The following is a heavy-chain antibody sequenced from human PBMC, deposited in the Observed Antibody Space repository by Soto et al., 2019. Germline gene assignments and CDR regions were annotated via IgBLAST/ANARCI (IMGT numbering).Heavy chain of an antibody. V-gene: IGHV3-23*01. CDR3: AKTVPGTKY. Sequence: GGSLRLSCAASGFTFSSYAMSWVRQAPGKGPEWVSGISGSGDSTYYADSVKGRFTISRDNSKNTLFLQMNSLGAEDTALYYCAKTVPGTKYWGQGTLVTVSS. J-gene: IGHJ4*02. CDR1: GFTFSSYA. CDR2: ISGSGDST. D-gene: IGHD6-19*01.